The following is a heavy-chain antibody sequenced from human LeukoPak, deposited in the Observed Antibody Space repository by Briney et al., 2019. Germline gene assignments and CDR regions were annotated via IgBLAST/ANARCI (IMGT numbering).Heavy chain of an antibody. CDR3: ATSAGWYNYFVMAV. V-gene: IGHV3-23*01. J-gene: IGHJ6*02. Sequence: PGGSLRLSCAASGFTFSSYAMSWVRQAPGEGLEWVSAISGSGGSTYYADSVKGRFTISRDNSKNTLYLQMNSLRAEDTALYYCATSAGWYNYFVMAVWGQGTTVTVSS. CDR1: GFTFSSYA. D-gene: IGHD2-15*01. CDR2: ISGSGGST.